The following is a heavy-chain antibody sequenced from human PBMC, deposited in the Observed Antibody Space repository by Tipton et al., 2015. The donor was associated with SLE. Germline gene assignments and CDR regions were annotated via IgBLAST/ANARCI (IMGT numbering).Heavy chain of an antibody. Sequence: SLRLSCAASGFTFSDYYMNWIRQAPGKGLEWFAYISSSGSTIYYADSVKGRFTISRDNAKNSVYLQMNSLRDDDTGVYYCATDQSVAGPTTMDVWGQGTTVIVSS. CDR3: ATDQSVAGPTTMDV. D-gene: IGHD6-19*01. J-gene: IGHJ6*02. V-gene: IGHV3-11*04. CDR2: ISSSGSTI. CDR1: GFTFSDYY.